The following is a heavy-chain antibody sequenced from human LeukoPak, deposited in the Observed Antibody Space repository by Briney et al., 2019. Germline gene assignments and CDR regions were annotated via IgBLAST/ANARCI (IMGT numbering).Heavy chain of an antibody. Sequence: ASVKVSCKASGYTFTSYGISWVRQAPGQGLEWMGWISAYNGNTNSAQNFQGRVTMTTDTSTSTAYMELRSLRSDDTAIYYCAKEVVGSATSWDIHIDSWGQGTLVTVSS. CDR1: GYTFTSYG. CDR3: AKEVVGSATSWDIHIDS. V-gene: IGHV1-18*01. J-gene: IGHJ5*01. D-gene: IGHD1-26*01. CDR2: ISAYNGNT.